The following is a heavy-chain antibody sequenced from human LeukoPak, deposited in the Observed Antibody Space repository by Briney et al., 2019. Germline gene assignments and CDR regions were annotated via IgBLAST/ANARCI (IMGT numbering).Heavy chain of an antibody. D-gene: IGHD3-10*01. CDR1: GFTFSSYA. CDR2: ISSNGGST. V-gene: IGHV3-64D*06. CDR3: AKDLFLGYGSGPFDP. Sequence: GGSLRLSCSASGFTFSSYAMHWVRQAPGKGLEYVSAISSNGGSTYYADSVKGRFTISRDNSKNTLYLQMSSLRAEDTAVYYCAKDLFLGYGSGPFDPWGQGTLVTVSS. J-gene: IGHJ5*02.